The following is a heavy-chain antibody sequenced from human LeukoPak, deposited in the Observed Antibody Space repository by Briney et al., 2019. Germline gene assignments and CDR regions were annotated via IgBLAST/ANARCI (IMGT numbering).Heavy chain of an antibody. CDR2: ISSSGNTI. Sequence: GGSLRLSCAASGFTFSSYEMNWVRQAPGKGLEWVSYISSSGNTISYTDSVKGRFTISRDNAKNSLYLQMNSLRAEDTAVYYCARAPGYSYGYSLDYWGQGTLVTVSS. D-gene: IGHD5-18*01. CDR3: ARAPGYSYGYSLDY. V-gene: IGHV3-48*03. J-gene: IGHJ4*02. CDR1: GFTFSSYE.